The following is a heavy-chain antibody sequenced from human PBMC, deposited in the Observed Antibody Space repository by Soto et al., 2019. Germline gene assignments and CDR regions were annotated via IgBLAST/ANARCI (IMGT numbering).Heavy chain of an antibody. Sequence: GESLKVSCKCSGYNFTSYLISLVRPLPGKGLEWMGRIDPSDSYTNYSPSFQGHVTISADKSISTAYLQWSSLKASDTAMYYCASLPYYYDSSGYPFDYWGQGTLVTVSS. CDR1: GYNFTSYL. J-gene: IGHJ4*02. CDR2: IDPSDSYT. D-gene: IGHD3-22*01. V-gene: IGHV5-10-1*01. CDR3: ASLPYYYDSSGYPFDY.